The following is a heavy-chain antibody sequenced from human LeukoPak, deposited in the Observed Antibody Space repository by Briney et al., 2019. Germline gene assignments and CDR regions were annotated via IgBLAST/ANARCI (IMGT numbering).Heavy chain of an antibody. V-gene: IGHV3-66*01. Sequence: PGGSLRLSCAASGFTVSSNYMSWVRQAPGKGLEWVSVIYSGGSTYYADSVKGRFTISRDNSKNTLYLQMKSLRAEDTAVYYCARDRYYYGMDVWGQGTTVTVSS. CDR1: GFTVSSNY. CDR2: IYSGGST. CDR3: ARDRYYYGMDV. J-gene: IGHJ6*02.